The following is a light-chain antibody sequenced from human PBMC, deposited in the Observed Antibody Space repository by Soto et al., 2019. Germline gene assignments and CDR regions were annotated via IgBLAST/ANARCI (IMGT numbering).Light chain of an antibody. Sequence: QPVLTQSPSASASLGASVKLTCTLSSGHSSYAIAWHQQQPEKGPRYLMKLDSDGSHTKGDAIPDRFSGSSSGAERYLTISSLQSEDEADYYCQTWGTGIHVVFCGGTKLPVL. CDR2: LDSDGSH. CDR3: QTWGTGIHVV. J-gene: IGLJ2*01. CDR1: SGHSSYA. V-gene: IGLV4-69*01.